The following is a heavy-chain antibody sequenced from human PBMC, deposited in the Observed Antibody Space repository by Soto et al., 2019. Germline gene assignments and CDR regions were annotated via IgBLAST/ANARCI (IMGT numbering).Heavy chain of an antibody. V-gene: IGHV4-4*02. J-gene: IGHJ6*02. Sequence: SETLSLTCAVSGGSISSSNWWSWVRQPPGKGLEWIGEIYHSGSTNYNPSLKSRVTISVDKSKNQFSLKLSSVTAADTAVYYCARTAKVAAHPDYYYGMDVWGQGTTVTV. CDR3: ARTAKVAAHPDYYYGMDV. CDR2: IYHSGST. CDR1: GGSISSSNW. D-gene: IGHD6-6*01.